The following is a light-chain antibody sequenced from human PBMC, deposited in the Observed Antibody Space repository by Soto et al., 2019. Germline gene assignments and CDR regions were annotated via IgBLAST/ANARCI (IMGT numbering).Light chain of an antibody. CDR2: AAS. CDR1: QSISSY. J-gene: IGKJ5*01. Sequence: DIQMTQSPSSLSASVVYRVTITCVASQSISSYLNWYQQKPGKAPKLLIYAASSLQSGVPSRFSGSGSGTDFTLTISSLQPEDFATYYCQQSHSNPITLGQGTRLEIK. V-gene: IGKV1-39*01. CDR3: QQSHSNPIT.